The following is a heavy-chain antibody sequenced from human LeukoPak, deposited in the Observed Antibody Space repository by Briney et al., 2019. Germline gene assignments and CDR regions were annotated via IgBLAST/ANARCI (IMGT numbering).Heavy chain of an antibody. CDR2: INAGNGNT. Sequence: ASVKVSCKASGYTFTSYAMHWVRQAPGQRLEWMGWINAGNGNTKYSQKFQGRVTMTRDTSTSTVYMELSSLRSEDTAVYYCARDPSDYSNSDAFDIWGQGTMVTVSS. J-gene: IGHJ3*02. CDR1: GYTFTSYA. D-gene: IGHD4-11*01. V-gene: IGHV1-3*01. CDR3: ARDPSDYSNSDAFDI.